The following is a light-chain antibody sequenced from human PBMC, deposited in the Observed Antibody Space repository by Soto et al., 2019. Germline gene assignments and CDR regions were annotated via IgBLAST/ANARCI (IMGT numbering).Light chain of an antibody. CDR1: SSDVGSYNL. V-gene: IGLV2-23*01. J-gene: IGLJ1*01. Sequence: QSALTQPASVSGSPGQSITISCTGTSSDVGSYNLVSWYQLHPGKAPKLIIYEGSKRPSGVSNRFSGSKSGNTASLTISGLQAEDEADYYCCSYAGSSTPRVFGTGTKVTVL. CDR2: EGS. CDR3: CSYAGSSTPRV.